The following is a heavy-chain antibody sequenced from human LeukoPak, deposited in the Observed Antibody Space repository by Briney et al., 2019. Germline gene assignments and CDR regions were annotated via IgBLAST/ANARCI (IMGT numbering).Heavy chain of an antibody. V-gene: IGHV1-69*06. CDR3: ARGGGSGSNSH. CDR1: GGTFSSYA. Sequence: SVKVSCKASGGTFSSYASSWVRQAPGQGLEWMGGIIPIFGTANYAQKFQGRVTITADKSTSTAYMELSSPRSEDTAVYYCARGGGSGSNSHWGQGTLVTVSS. CDR2: IIPIFGTA. D-gene: IGHD3-10*01. J-gene: IGHJ4*02.